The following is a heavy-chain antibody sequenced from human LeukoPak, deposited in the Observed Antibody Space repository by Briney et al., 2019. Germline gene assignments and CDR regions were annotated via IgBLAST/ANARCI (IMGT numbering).Heavy chain of an antibody. Sequence: GGSLRLSCAASGFTFSSYAMHWVRQAPGKGLEWVAVISYDGSNKYYADSVKGRFTISRDHSKNTLYLQMNSLRAEDTAVYYCARDVDIVATNTLDYWGQGTLVTVSS. CDR3: ARDVDIVATNTLDY. CDR1: GFTFSSYA. CDR2: ISYDGSNK. D-gene: IGHD5-12*01. J-gene: IGHJ4*02. V-gene: IGHV3-30-3*01.